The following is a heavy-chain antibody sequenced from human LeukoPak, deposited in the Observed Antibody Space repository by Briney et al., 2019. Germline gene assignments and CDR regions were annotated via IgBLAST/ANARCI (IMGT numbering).Heavy chain of an antibody. CDR3: AREGARTAAFDI. Sequence: SETLSLTCTVSGGSISSSSYYWVWIRQPPGKGLEWIGSFSYSGSTYYNPSLKSRVTISVDTSKNQFSLKLSSVTAADTAVYYCAREGARTAAFDIWGQGTMVTVSS. CDR2: FSYSGST. CDR1: GGSISSSSYY. V-gene: IGHV4-39*02. D-gene: IGHD1-26*01. J-gene: IGHJ3*02.